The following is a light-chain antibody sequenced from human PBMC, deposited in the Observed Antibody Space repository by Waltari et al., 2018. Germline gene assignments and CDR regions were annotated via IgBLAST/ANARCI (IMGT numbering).Light chain of an antibody. CDR2: DAT. J-gene: IGLJ1*01. CDR1: SSDVGGYNY. CDR3: ISYTSSGTYV. Sequence: QSALTQPASVSGSPGQSIAFSCTGTSSDVGGYNYVSWYQQHPCKAPKLMIYDATKRPSGLSTRFSASKSGYTASLTISGLQAEDEADYYCISYTSSGTYVFGTGTKVTVL. V-gene: IGLV2-14*01.